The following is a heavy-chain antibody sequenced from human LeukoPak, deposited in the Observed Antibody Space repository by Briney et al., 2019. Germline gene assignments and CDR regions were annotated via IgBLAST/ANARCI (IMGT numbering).Heavy chain of an antibody. J-gene: IGHJ6*02. CDR3: ARDYRIAVAGIYYYGMDV. CDR2: ISSSGSTI. CDR1: GFTFSDYY. Sequence: GGSLRLSCAASGFTFSDYYMSWIRQAPGKGLEWVSYISSSGSTIYYADSVKGRFTISRDNAKNSLYLQMNSLRAEDTAVYYCARDYRIAVAGIYYYGMDVWGQGTTVAVSS. V-gene: IGHV3-11*01. D-gene: IGHD6-19*01.